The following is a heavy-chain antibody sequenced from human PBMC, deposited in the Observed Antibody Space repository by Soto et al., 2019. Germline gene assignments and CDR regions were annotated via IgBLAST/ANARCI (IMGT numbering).Heavy chain of an antibody. J-gene: IGHJ6*02. CDR3: ARDYSGIDLYGMDV. CDR2: IKEDGSEK. D-gene: IGHD5-18*01. Sequence: EVQLVESGGGLVQPGGSLRLSCAASGFTFSSYCMNWVRHDPGKGLEWVTNIKEDGSEKKYVNSVKGRFTISRDNVKSSLYLQMNGLGAEDTAVYYWARDYSGIDLYGMDVWGQGTTGTVSS. V-gene: IGHV3-7*05. CDR1: GFTFSSYC.